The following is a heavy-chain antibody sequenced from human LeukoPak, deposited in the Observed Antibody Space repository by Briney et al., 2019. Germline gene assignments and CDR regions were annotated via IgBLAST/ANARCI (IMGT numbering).Heavy chain of an antibody. J-gene: IGHJ3*02. V-gene: IGHV3-48*03. CDR1: GFTFRSYE. D-gene: IGHD3-22*01. CDR2: LSSSGSAF. CDR3: AKDGQSNDSSGYYLDAFDI. Sequence: PGGSLRLSCADSGFTFRSYEMNWVRKAPGKGLEWVSYLSSSGSAFSYADSVKGRFTISRDNSKNTLYQQMNSLRAENKHLYYCAKDGQSNDSSGYYLDAFDIWGQGTTLTVSS.